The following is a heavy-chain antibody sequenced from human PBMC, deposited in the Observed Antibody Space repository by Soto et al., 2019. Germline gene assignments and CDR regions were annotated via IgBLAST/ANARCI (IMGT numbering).Heavy chain of an antibody. CDR1: GFTFSDYY. Sequence: PGGSLRLSCAASGFTFSDYYMSWIRQAPGKGLEWVSYISSSGSTIYYADSVKGRFTISRDNAKNSLYLQMNSLRAEDTAVYYCARDRGSLHPLWSGYHYYYYYMDVWGKGTTVTVSS. CDR2: ISSSGSTI. J-gene: IGHJ6*03. CDR3: ARDRGSLHPLWSGYHYYYYYMDV. D-gene: IGHD3-3*01. V-gene: IGHV3-11*01.